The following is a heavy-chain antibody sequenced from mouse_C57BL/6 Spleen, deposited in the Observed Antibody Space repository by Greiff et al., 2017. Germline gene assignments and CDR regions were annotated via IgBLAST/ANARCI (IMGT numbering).Heavy chain of an antibody. CDR3: ARSDYRYCDY. CDR1: GYTFTSYW. D-gene: IGHD5-5*01. J-gene: IGHJ2*01. V-gene: IGHV1-64*01. CDR2: IHPNSGST. Sequence: QVQLKQPGAELVKPGASVKLSCKASGYTFTSYWMHWVKQRPGQGLEWIGMIHPNSGSTNYNEKFKSKATLTVDKSSSTAYMQLSSLTSEDSAVYYCARSDYRYCDYWGQGTTLTVSS.